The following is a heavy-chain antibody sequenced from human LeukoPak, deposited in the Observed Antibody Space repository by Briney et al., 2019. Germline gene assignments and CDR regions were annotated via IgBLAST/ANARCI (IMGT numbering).Heavy chain of an antibody. Sequence: GASVKVSCKTSGYTFTSYGISWVRQAPGQGLEWMGWIIPNSGGTNYAQKFQGRVTMTRDTSISTAYMELSRLRSDDTAVYYCARGSGYYDSSGYYRFDYWGQGTLVTVSS. CDR1: GYTFTSYG. V-gene: IGHV1-2*02. D-gene: IGHD3-22*01. J-gene: IGHJ4*02. CDR3: ARGSGYYDSSGYYRFDY. CDR2: IIPNSGGT.